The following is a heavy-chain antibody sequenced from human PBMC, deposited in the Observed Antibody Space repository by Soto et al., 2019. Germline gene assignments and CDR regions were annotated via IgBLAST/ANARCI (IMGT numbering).Heavy chain of an antibody. D-gene: IGHD1-7*01. CDR3: ATSRFTPLELRMDHFDY. CDR1: GYTLTELS. CDR2: FDPEDGET. J-gene: IGHJ4*02. V-gene: IGHV1-24*01. Sequence: ASVKVSCKVSGYTLTELSMHWVRQAPGKGLEWMGGFDPEDGETIYAQKFQGRVTMTEDTSTDTAYMELSSLRSEDTAVYYCATSRFTPLELRMDHFDYWGQGTLVTVSS.